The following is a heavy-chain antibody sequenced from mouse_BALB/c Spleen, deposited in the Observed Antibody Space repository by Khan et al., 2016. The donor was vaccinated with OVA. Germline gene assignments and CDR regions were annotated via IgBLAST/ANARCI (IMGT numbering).Heavy chain of an antibody. CDR2: ISGDSNTI. CDR1: GFTFSSFG. Sequence: EVELVESGGGLVQPGGSRKLSCAASGFTFSSFGMHWVRQAPEKGLEWVAYISGDSNTIYYTDTVKGRFTISRDNPKNTLFLQMTSLRSEDTAMYYCARSHFYGYYFDQWGQGTTLTVSS. J-gene: IGHJ2*01. D-gene: IGHD1-2*01. CDR3: ARSHFYGYYFDQ. V-gene: IGHV5-17*02.